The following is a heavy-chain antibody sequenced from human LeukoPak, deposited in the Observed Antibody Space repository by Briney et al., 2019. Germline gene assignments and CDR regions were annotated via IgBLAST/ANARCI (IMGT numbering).Heavy chain of an antibody. D-gene: IGHD4-23*01. CDR2: ISTGSSTT. J-gene: IGHJ4*02. Sequence: GGSLRLSCAASGFTFGNSWMTWVRQAPGKGLEWVSYISTGSSTTYYADSVKGRFTISRDNVENSLYLQMNSLRDEDTAVYYCARVAAGYSVNYFDYWGQGTLVTVSS. V-gene: IGHV3-48*02. CDR3: ARVAAGYSVNYFDY. CDR1: GFTFGNSW.